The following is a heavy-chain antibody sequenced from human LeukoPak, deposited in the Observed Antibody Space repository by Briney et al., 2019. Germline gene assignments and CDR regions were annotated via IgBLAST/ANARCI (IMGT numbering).Heavy chain of an antibody. Sequence: SVKVSCKASGGTFSSYAISWVRQAPGQGLEWMGGIIPIFGTANYAQKFQGRVTITADESTSTAYMELSSLRSEDTAVYYCARDLLLTYYDFWSGYPYYYYGMDVWGQGTTVTVSS. CDR1: GGTFSSYA. CDR3: ARDLLLTYYDFWSGYPYYYYGMDV. J-gene: IGHJ6*02. D-gene: IGHD3-3*01. V-gene: IGHV1-69*13. CDR2: IIPIFGTA.